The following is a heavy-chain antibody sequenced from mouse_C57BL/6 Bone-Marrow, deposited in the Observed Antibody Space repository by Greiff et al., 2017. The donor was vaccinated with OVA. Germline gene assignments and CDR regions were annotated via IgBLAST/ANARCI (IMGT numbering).Heavy chain of an antibody. J-gene: IGHJ2*01. D-gene: IGHD2-10*01. CDR3: AAYRGNYFDY. Sequence: DVMLVESGGGLVKPGGSLKLSCAASGFTFSSYAMSWVRQTPEKRLEWVATISDGGSYTYYPDNVKGRFTLSRDNAKNNLYLQMSHLKSEDTAMYYCAAYRGNYFDYWGQGTTLTVSS. V-gene: IGHV5-4*03. CDR1: GFTFSSYA. CDR2: ISDGGSYT.